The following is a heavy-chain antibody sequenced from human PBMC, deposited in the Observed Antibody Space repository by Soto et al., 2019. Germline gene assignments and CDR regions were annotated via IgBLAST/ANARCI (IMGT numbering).Heavy chain of an antibody. CDR1: GGTFSSSA. V-gene: IGHV1-69*12. J-gene: IGHJ6*02. CDR2: IIPLFRTP. CDR3: ARDNDRLQLGGNYYYILDV. D-gene: IGHD4-4*01. Sequence: QVQLVQSGAEMKEPGSSVKVSCKTSGGTFSSSAISWLRQAPGQGLEWMGGIIPLFRTPDYAQKFQGRVTIAADESTSTAYTELSSLRSEDTAVYYCARDNDRLQLGGNYYYILDVWGQGTTITDSS.